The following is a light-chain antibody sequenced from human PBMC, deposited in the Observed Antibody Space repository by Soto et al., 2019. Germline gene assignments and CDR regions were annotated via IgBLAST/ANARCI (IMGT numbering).Light chain of an antibody. CDR1: QDIAIY. CDR3: QQLRMYPST. J-gene: IGKJ4*01. Sequence: AIRMTQAPSSLSACTVDIVTITCRASQDIAIYLAWYQQKPGEAPKLLIYAASTLYGGVPSRFSGSGSGTDFALTITSLQAEDFATYYCQQLRMYPSTFGGGTKVDI. V-gene: IGKV1-8*01. CDR2: AAS.